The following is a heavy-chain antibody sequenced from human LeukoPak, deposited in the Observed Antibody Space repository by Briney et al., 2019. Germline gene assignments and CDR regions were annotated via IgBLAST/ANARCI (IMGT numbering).Heavy chain of an antibody. CDR1: GYTFTGYY. Sequence: GASVKVSCEASGYTFTGYYMHWVRQAPGQGLEWMGWINPNSGGTNYAQKFQGRVTMTRDTSISTAYMELSRLRSDDTAVYYCARERRGRGYCSSTSCRPYNWFDPWGQGTLVTVSS. CDR3: ARERRGRGYCSSTSCRPYNWFDP. D-gene: IGHD2-2*03. J-gene: IGHJ5*02. V-gene: IGHV1-2*02. CDR2: INPNSGGT.